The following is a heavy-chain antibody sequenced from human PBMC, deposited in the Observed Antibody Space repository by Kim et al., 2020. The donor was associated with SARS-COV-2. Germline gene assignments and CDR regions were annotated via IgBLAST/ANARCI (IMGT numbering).Heavy chain of an antibody. V-gene: IGHV3-53*01. CDR3: ARSPIRYYGMDV. D-gene: IGHD3-9*01. Sequence: GGSLRLSCAASRLSATSDYMNWVRQAPGNGLEWVGLAYNGGEEYADSVKGRFTISRDISRNTIFLHLRNLRAEDTAVYYCARSPIRYYGMDVWGQGTTVTVSS. CDR1: RLSATSDY. J-gene: IGHJ6*02. CDR2: AYNGGE.